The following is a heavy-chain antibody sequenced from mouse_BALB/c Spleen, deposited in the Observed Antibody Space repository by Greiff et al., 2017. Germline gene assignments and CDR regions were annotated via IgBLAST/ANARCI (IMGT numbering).Heavy chain of an antibody. CDR1: GYSITSGYS. Sequence: VQLQQLGPDLVKPSQSLSLTCTVTGYSITSGYSWHWIRQFPGNKLEWMGYIHYSGSTNYNPSLKSRISITRDTSKNQFFLQLNSVTTEDTATYYCARRLYDGYWDYAMDYWGQGTSVTVSS. CDR3: ARRLYDGYWDYAMDY. V-gene: IGHV3-1*02. J-gene: IGHJ4*01. D-gene: IGHD2-3*01. CDR2: IHYSGST.